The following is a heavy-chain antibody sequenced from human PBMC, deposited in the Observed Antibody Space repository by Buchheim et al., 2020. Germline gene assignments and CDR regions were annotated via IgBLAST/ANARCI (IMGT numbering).Heavy chain of an antibody. Sequence: QVQLVESGGGVVQPGRSLRLSCAASGFTFSSYAMHWVRQAPGKGLEWVAVISYDGSNKYYADSVKGRFTISRDNSKTTLFLQMNSLRAEDTAVYCCARGRPYGSGSYGWFDPWGQGTL. CDR3: ARGRPYGSGSYGWFDP. J-gene: IGHJ5*02. V-gene: IGHV3-30-3*01. CDR2: ISYDGSNK. D-gene: IGHD3-10*01. CDR1: GFTFSSYA.